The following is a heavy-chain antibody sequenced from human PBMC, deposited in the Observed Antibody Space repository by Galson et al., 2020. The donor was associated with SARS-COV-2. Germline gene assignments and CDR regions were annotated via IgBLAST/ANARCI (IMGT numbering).Heavy chain of an antibody. D-gene: IGHD3-10*01. CDR1: GGSLSDDH. CDR3: ARGRRGVVPSPVLGLGPYYFYYYMDV. CDR2: ISRPGNT. Sequence: SETLYLTFALHGGSLSDDHWPWIRQPRGNGQELIGKISRPGNTNYSPALRRRVTVSVDRSKSQFSLNLRSVTAADTALYYCARGRRGVVPSPVLGLGPYYFYYYMDVWGKGTTVTVSS. V-gene: IGHV4-34*01. J-gene: IGHJ6*03.